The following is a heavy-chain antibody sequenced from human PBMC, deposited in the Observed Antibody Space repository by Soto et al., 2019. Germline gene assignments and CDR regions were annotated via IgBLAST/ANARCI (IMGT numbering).Heavy chain of an antibody. D-gene: IGHD3-16*01. CDR2: TSYDGSNN. J-gene: IGHJ4*02. CDR3: ARWGTTGGLDV. V-gene: IGHV3-33*05. Sequence: QVQLVESGGRVVQPGTSLRLSCVGSGFTFRSYVIHWVRQAPGKGLAWVALTSYDGSNNFYGDSVKGRFTISRHNSRNTVELQMDSVRFEATALYYCARWGTTGGLDVWGQGTLVSVSS. CDR1: GFTFRSYV.